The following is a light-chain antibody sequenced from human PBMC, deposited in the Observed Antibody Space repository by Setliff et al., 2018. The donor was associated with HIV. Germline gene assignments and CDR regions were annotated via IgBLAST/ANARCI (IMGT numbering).Light chain of an antibody. V-gene: IGLV2-14*01. Sequence: QSVLAQPPSASGSPGQSVTISCTGTSSDVGGYNYVSWYQQHPGKAPKVMIYEVSKRPSGVSNRFSGSKSGSTASLTISGLQAEDEGDYYCSSYTIDNSVVFGGGTKVTVL. CDR3: SSYTIDNSVV. CDR1: SSDVGGYNY. CDR2: EVS. J-gene: IGLJ2*01.